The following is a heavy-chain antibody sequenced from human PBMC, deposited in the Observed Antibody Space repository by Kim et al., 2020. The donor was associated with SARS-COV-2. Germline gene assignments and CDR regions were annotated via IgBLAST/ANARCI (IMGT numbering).Heavy chain of an antibody. J-gene: IGHJ3*02. D-gene: IGHD3-22*01. Sequence: SETLSLTCTVSGGSISSGSYYWSWIRQPAGKGLEWIGRIYTSGSTNYNPSLKSRVTISVDTSKNQFSLKLSSVTAADTAVYYCARDSYYDSSGYYYAFAFDIWGQGTMVTVSS. CDR3: ARDSYYDSSGYYYAFAFDI. CDR2: IYTSGST. CDR1: GGSISSGSYY. V-gene: IGHV4-61*02.